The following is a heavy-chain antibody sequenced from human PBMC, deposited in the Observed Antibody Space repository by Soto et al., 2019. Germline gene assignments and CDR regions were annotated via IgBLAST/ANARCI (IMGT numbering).Heavy chain of an antibody. CDR2: INPNSGGT. J-gene: IGHJ4*02. CDR1: GYTFTGYY. V-gene: IGHV1-2*02. CDR3: ARGTTYYYDSSGYQAY. Sequence: ASVKVSCKASGYTFTGYYMHWVRQAPGQGLEWMGWINPNSGGTSYAQKFQGRVTMTRDTSISTAYMELSRLRSDDTAVYYCARGTTYYYDSSGYQAYWGQGTLVTVSS. D-gene: IGHD3-22*01.